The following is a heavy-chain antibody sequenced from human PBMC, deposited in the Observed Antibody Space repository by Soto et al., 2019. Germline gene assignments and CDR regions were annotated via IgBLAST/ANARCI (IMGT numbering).Heavy chain of an antibody. V-gene: IGHV1-69*01. J-gene: IGHJ6*02. CDR3: ASASVATIGCEYYGMDV. CDR1: GGTFSSYA. Sequence: QVQLVQSGAEVKKPGSSVKVSCKASGGTFSSYAISWVRQAPGQGLEWMGGIIPIFGTANYAQKFQGRVTITADESTSTAYMELSSLRSEDTAVYYCASASVATIGCEYYGMDVWGQGTTVTVSS. D-gene: IGHD5-12*01. CDR2: IIPIFGTA.